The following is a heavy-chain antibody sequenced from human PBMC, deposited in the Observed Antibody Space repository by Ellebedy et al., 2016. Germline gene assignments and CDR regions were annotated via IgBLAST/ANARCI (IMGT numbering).Heavy chain of an antibody. CDR1: GYTFTSYD. CDR3: ARDLALWYFDL. D-gene: IGHD3-16*01. J-gene: IGHJ2*01. CDR2: IIPIFGTA. Sequence: SVKVSXXASGYTFTSYDINWVRQAPGQGLEWMGGIIPIFGTANYAQKFQGRVTITADESTSTAYMELSSLRSEDTAVYYCARDLALWYFDLWGRGTLVTVSS. V-gene: IGHV1-69*13.